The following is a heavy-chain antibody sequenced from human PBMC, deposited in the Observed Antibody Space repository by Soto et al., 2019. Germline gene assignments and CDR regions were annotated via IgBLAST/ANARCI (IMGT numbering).Heavy chain of an antibody. V-gene: IGHV1-69*01. CDR2: IIPIFGTA. CDR3: ARVVGIAAAGTWGP. CDR1: GGTFSSYA. Sequence: QVQMMQSGAEVKKPGSSVKVSCKASGGTFSSYAISWVRQAPGQGLEWMGGIIPIFGTANYAQKFQGRVTITADESTSTAYMELSSLRSEDRAVYYCARVVGIAAAGTWGPWGQGTLVTVSS. J-gene: IGHJ5*02. D-gene: IGHD6-13*01.